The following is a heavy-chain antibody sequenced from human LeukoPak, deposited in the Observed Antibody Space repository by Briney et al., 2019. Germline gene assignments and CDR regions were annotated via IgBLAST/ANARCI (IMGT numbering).Heavy chain of an antibody. CDR2: ISSSGSTI. J-gene: IGHJ4*02. CDR1: GFTFSSYE. D-gene: IGHD2-2*01. Sequence: QSGGSLRLSCAASGFTFSSYEMNWVRQAPGKGLEWVSYISSSGSTIYYADSVKGRFTISRDNAKNSLYLQMNSLRAEDTAIYYCACSRGLDYWGQGTLVTVSS. V-gene: IGHV3-48*03. CDR3: ACSRGLDY.